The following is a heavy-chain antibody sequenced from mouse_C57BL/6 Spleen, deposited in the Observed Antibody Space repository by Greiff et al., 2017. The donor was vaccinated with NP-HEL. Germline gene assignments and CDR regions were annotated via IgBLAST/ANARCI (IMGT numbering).Heavy chain of an antibody. CDR2: IRLKSDNYAT. CDR1: GFTFSNYW. Sequence: EVKLQESGGGLVQPGGSMKLSCVASGFTFSNYWMNWVRQSPEKGLEWVAQIRLKSDNYATHYAESVKGRFTISRDDSKSSVYLQMNNLRAEDTGIYYCTSSNYGYFDVWGTGTTVTVSS. V-gene: IGHV6-3*01. J-gene: IGHJ1*03. CDR3: TSSNYGYFDV. D-gene: IGHD1-1*01.